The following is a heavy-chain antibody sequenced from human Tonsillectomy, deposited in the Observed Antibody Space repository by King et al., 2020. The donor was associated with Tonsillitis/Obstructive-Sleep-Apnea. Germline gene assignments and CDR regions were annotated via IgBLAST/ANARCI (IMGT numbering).Heavy chain of an antibody. CDR2: IYYSGST. CDR3: ARDMVLEAGGDAFEI. V-gene: IGHV4-59*01. J-gene: IGHJ3*02. CDR1: GGSISSYS. Sequence: VQLQESGPGLVKPSETLSLTCTVSGGSISSYSWSWMRQPPGKGLEWIGYIYYSGSTNNNPSLNSRVTISVDTSKNQFSLKLSSVTAADTAVYYCARDMVLEAGGDAFEIWGQGTMVTVSS. D-gene: IGHD2-8*01.